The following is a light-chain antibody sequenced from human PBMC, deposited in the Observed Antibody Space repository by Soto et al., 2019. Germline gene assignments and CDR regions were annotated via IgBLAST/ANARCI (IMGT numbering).Light chain of an antibody. J-gene: IGKJ1*01. CDR2: DAS. CDR3: QPYETFSGT. CDR1: QSISSW. Sequence: IQMTQSASALSASVGDRFTINCRASQSISSWLAWYQQRPGKAPKLLIYDASALPRGVPSRFSGSGSGTKFTLTIASLQPDDFATYYCQPYETFSGTVGPVTKVEIK. V-gene: IGKV1-5*01.